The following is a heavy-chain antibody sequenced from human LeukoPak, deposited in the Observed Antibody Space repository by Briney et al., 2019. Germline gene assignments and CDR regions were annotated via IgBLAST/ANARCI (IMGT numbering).Heavy chain of an antibody. CDR3: AKGQIGYCSGGSCYRAPHFDY. J-gene: IGHJ4*02. D-gene: IGHD2-15*01. CDR1: GFTFSSYA. V-gene: IGHV3-30*04. Sequence: PGGSLRLSCAASGFTFSSYAMHWVRQAPGKGLEWVAVISYDGSNKYYADSVKGRFTISRDNSKNTLYLQMNSLRAEDTAVYYCAKGQIGYCSGGSCYRAPHFDYWGQGTLVTVSS. CDR2: ISYDGSNK.